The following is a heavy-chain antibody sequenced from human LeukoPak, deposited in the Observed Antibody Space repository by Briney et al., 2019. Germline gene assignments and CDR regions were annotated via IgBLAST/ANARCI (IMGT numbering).Heavy chain of an antibody. Sequence: GGSLRLSCAASGFTFSSYEMNWVRQAPGKGLEWVSYIYSSGSTIYYADSVKGRFTISRDNAKNSLYLQMNSLRAEDTAVYYCAELGITMIGGVWGKGTTVTISS. J-gene: IGHJ6*04. CDR2: IYSSGSTI. CDR3: AELGITMIGGV. V-gene: IGHV3-48*03. D-gene: IGHD3-10*02. CDR1: GFTFSSYE.